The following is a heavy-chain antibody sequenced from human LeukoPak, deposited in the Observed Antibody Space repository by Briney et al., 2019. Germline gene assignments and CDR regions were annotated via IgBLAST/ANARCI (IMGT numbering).Heavy chain of an antibody. CDR3: AREGHAGGYSGYQKATDDAFDI. Sequence: GGSLRLSCAASGFTFSNYDIHWVRQAPGKGLEWVAFIPYDGSDKYYADSVKGRFTISRDNSKNTLYLQMNSLRAEDTAVYYCAREGHAGGYSGYQKATDDAFDIWGQGTMVTVSS. D-gene: IGHD5-12*01. V-gene: IGHV3-30*19. CDR1: GFTFSNYD. CDR2: IPYDGSDK. J-gene: IGHJ3*02.